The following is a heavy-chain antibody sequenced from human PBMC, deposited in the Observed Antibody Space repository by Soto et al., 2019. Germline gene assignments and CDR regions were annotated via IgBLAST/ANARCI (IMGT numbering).Heavy chain of an antibody. D-gene: IGHD3-9*01. CDR2: IYYSGST. V-gene: IGHV4-39*01. J-gene: IGHJ4*02. Sequence: ASETLSLTCAVSGGSISTFDYYWGWNRQPPGKGLEWIGYIYYSGSTYYNPSLQTRVTISLDKSKSQFSLKLNSVTAAASAVYFCASLEGLATISYYFDVWGTGALVTVSS. CDR3: ASLEGLATISYYFDV. CDR1: GGSISTFDYY.